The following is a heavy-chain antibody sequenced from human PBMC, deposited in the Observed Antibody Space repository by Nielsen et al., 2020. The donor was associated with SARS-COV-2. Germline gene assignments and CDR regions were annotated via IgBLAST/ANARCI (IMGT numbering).Heavy chain of an antibody. CDR1: GYSFTSHW. V-gene: IGHV5-10-1*01. CDR2: IDPSDSYT. D-gene: IGHD1-26*01. Sequence: GESLKISCKGFGYSFTSHWITWVRQVPGKGLEWVGRIDPSDSYTNYSPSFQGHVTISVDRAISTAFLQWSSLRASDSAMYYCARPASGTYQNPDSWGQGTLVTVTS. J-gene: IGHJ4*02. CDR3: ARPASGTYQNPDS.